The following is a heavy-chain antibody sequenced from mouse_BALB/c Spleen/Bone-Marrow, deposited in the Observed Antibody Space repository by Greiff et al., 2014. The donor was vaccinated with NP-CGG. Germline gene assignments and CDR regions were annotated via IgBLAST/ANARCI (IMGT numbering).Heavy chain of an antibody. D-gene: IGHD2-9*01. J-gene: IGHJ3*01. Sequence: VQLQQSGAELMKPGASVKISCKATGYTFSSYWIEWVKQRPGHGLEWIGEILPGSGSTNYNEKFKGKATFTADTSSNTAYMQLSSLTDEDSAVYYCARTYYAYAWFVYWGQGTLVTVSA. CDR2: ILPGSGST. CDR1: GYTFSSYW. CDR3: ARTYYAYAWFVY. V-gene: IGHV1-9*01.